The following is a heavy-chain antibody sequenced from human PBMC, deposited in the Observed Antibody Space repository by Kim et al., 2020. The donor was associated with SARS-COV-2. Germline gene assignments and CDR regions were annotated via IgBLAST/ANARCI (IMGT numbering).Heavy chain of an antibody. CDR2: IYYSGST. CDR1: GGSISSSSYY. V-gene: IGHV4-39*02. Sequence: SETLSLTCTVSGGSISSSSYYWGWIRQPPGKGLEWIGSIYYSGSTYYNPSLKSRVTISVDTSKNQFYLKLSSVTAADTAVYYCARELLWFGELPEGDAFDIWGQGTMVTVSS. J-gene: IGHJ3*02. D-gene: IGHD3-10*01. CDR3: ARELLWFGELPEGDAFDI.